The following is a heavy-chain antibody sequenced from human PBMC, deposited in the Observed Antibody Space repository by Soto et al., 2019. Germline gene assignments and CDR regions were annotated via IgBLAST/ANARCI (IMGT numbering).Heavy chain of an antibody. V-gene: IGHV3-30*18. J-gene: IGHJ3*02. D-gene: IGHD4-17*01. CDR2: ISYDGSNK. CDR3: AKEWMTTVTPDAFDI. CDR1: GFTFSSYG. Sequence: QVQLVESGGGVVQPGRSLRLSCAASGFTFSSYGMHWVRQAPGKGLEWVAVISYDGSNKYYADSVKGRFTISRDNSKNALYLQMNSLRAEDTAVYYCAKEWMTTVTPDAFDIWGQGPMVTVSS.